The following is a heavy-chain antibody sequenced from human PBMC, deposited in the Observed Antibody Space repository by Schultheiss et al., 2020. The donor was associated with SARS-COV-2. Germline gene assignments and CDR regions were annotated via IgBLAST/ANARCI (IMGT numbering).Heavy chain of an antibody. CDR3: ARGDGSSSHLSHFDY. Sequence: SETLSLTCTVSGGSISSGDYYWSWIRQPPGKGLEWIGYIYYSGSTYYNPSLKSRVTISVDTSKNQFSLKLSSVTAADTAVYYCARGDGSSSHLSHFDYWGQGTLVTVSS. J-gene: IGHJ4*02. V-gene: IGHV4-30-4*01. CDR2: IYYSGST. CDR1: GGSISSGDYY. D-gene: IGHD6-6*01.